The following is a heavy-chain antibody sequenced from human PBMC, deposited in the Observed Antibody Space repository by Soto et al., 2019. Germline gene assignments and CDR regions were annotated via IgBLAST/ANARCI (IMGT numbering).Heavy chain of an antibody. V-gene: IGHV4-39*01. D-gene: IGHD3-3*01. CDR2: IYYSGST. CDR3: ARHPHTIFGVVIIPVFDY. CDR1: GGSISSSSYY. J-gene: IGHJ4*02. Sequence: ETLSLTCTVSGGSISSSSYYWGWIRQPPGKGLEWIGSIYYSGSTYYNPSLKSRVTISVDTSKNQFSLKLSSVTAADTAVYYCARHPHTIFGVVIIPVFDYWGQGTLVTVSS.